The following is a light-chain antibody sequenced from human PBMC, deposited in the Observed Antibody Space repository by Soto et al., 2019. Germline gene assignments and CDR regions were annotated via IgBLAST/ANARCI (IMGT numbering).Light chain of an antibody. CDR1: RSNIGTYT. V-gene: IGLV1-44*01. CDR3: AARDDSMRALV. CDR2: RNH. Sequence: QSVLTQSPSASATPGQRVTISCSGGRSNIGTYTVNWYQQLPGTAPTLLIFRNHQRPSGDPDRFSGSKSGTSATLAISGPQSEDEADYYCAARDDSMRALVFGGGTKVTVL. J-gene: IGLJ2*01.